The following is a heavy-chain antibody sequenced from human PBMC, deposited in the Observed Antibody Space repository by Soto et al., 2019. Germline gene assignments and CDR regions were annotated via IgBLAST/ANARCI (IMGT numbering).Heavy chain of an antibody. J-gene: IGHJ6*02. CDR3: ARHPLLVAVAGPPYYGMDV. V-gene: IGHV1-2*04. D-gene: IGHD6-19*01. Sequence: AASVKVSCKASGYTFTGYYMHWVRQAPGQGLEWMGWINPNSGGTNYAQKFQGWVTMTRDTSISTAYMELSRLRSDDTAMYYCARHPLLVAVAGPPYYGMDVWGQGTTVTVSS. CDR2: INPNSGGT. CDR1: GYTFTGYY.